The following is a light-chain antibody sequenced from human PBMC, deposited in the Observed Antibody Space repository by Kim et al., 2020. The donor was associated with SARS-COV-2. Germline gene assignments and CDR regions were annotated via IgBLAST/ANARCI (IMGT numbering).Light chain of an antibody. CDR1: SLRKHY. V-gene: IGLV3-19*01. CDR2: GKD. CDR3: DSRDTNNNPI. Sequence: SSELTQDPAVSVALGETVRITCQGDSLRKHYATWYQQKPGQAPRLVVYGKDKRPSGIPDRFSGFTSGITASLTIPGAQAEDEADYYCDSRDTNNNPIFGG. J-gene: IGLJ2*01.